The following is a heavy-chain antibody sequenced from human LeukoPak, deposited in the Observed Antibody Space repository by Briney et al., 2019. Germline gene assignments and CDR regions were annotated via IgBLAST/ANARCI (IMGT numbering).Heavy chain of an antibody. J-gene: IGHJ4*02. V-gene: IGHV3-74*01. Sequence: GGSLRLSCAASGFTFSSYWMHWVRQAPGKGLVWVSRINSDGSSTSYADSVKGRFTISRDNAKNTLYLQMNSLRAEDTAMYYCASCKSRCEGGLSYWGREPWSPSPQ. CDR3: ASCKSRCEGGLSY. D-gene: IGHD3-16*02. CDR1: GFTFSSYW. CDR2: INSDGSST.